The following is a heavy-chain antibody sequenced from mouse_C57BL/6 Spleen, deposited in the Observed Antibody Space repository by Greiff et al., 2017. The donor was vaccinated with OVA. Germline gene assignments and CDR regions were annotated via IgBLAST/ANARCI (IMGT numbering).Heavy chain of an antibody. V-gene: IGHV1-82*01. J-gene: IGHJ2*01. CDR3: ARKGGGSSYFYYFDY. Sequence: VKLLESGPELVKPGASVKISCKASGYAFSSSWMNWVKQRPGKGLEWIGRIYPGDGDTNYNGKFKGKATLTADKSSSTAYMQLSSLTSEDSAVYFCARKGGGSSYFYYFDYWGQGTTLTVSS. D-gene: IGHD1-1*01. CDR2: IYPGDGDT. CDR1: GYAFSSSW.